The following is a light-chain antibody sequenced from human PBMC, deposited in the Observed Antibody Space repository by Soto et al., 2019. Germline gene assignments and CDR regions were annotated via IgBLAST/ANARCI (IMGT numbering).Light chain of an antibody. J-gene: IGKJ5*01. V-gene: IGKV1D-16*01. CDR3: QQFHSYPIT. Sequence: DIQMTQSPSSLSASVGDTVTITCRASQGISTLLAWYQQKPGKAPKSLIYFASSLQSGLPSRFTGSGSGIDFTLTISSLQPEDFATYYCQQFHSYPITVGQRTRLDIK. CDR2: FAS. CDR1: QGISTL.